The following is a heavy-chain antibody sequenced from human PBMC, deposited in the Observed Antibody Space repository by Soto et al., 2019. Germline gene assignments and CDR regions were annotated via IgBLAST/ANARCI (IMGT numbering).Heavy chain of an antibody. D-gene: IGHD1-26*01. CDR2: ISGSGGST. Sequence: EVLLLESGGGLVQPGGSLRLSCAASGFTFSSYAMRWVRQAPGKGLEWVSAISGSGGSTYYADSVKGRFTISRDNSKNTLYLQMNSLRAEDTAVHYCARRGSGSYYDYWGQGTLVTVSS. CDR1: GFTFSSYA. CDR3: ARRGSGSYYDY. V-gene: IGHV3-23*01. J-gene: IGHJ4*02.